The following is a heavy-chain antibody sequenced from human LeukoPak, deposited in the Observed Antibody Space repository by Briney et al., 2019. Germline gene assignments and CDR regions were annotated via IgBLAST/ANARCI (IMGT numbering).Heavy chain of an antibody. CDR2: ISCERSNK. Sequence: PGGSLRLSCEAPRFTFSGYGMPWVRKAPGKGLEWVAVISCERSNKYYADSVKGRFTISRDNSKNTLYLQMNSLRAEDTAVYYCAKADYDILTTRSWGQGTLVTVSS. J-gene: IGHJ4*02. D-gene: IGHD3-9*01. CDR3: AKADYDILTTRS. V-gene: IGHV3-30*18. CDR1: RFTFSGYG.